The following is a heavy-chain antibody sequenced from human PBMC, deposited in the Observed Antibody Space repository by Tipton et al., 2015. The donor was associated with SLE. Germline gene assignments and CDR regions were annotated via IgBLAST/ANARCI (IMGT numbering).Heavy chain of an antibody. D-gene: IGHD3-10*01. Sequence: QLVQSGAEVKKPGASVKVSCKASGYTFTSYAMHWVRQAPGQRLEWMGWINAGNGNTKYSQKFQGRVTITRDTSASTAYMELSSLRSEDTAVHYCARHPPYGSGSSYFDYWGQGTLVTVSS. CDR3: ARHPPYGSGSSYFDY. V-gene: IGHV1-3*01. CDR2: INAGNGNT. CDR1: GYTFTSYA. J-gene: IGHJ4*02.